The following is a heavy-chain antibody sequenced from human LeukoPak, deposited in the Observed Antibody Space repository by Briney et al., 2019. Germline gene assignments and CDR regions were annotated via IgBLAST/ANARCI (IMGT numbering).Heavy chain of an antibody. J-gene: IGHJ4*02. CDR1: GGSISSGGYY. CDR2: IYYSGST. D-gene: IGHD2-15*01. Sequence: PSETLSLTCTVSGGSISSGGYYWSWIRQHPGKGLEWIGYIYYSGSTYYNPSLKSRVTISVDTSKNQFSLKLSSVTAADTAVYYCARGGLNCSGGSCYSGEVDYWGQGTLVTVSS. CDR3: ARGGLNCSGGSCYSGEVDY. V-gene: IGHV4-31*03.